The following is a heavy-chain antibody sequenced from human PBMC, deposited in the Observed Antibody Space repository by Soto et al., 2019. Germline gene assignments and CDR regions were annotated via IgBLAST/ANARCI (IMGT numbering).Heavy chain of an antibody. CDR2: ISAHNGNT. V-gene: IGHV1-18*01. CDR1: GYDFTTYG. CDR3: ARGRYGDY. J-gene: IGHJ4*02. D-gene: IGHD1-1*01. Sequence: QVHLVQSGAEVKNPGASVKVSCKGSGYDFTTYGITWVRQAPGQGLEWMAWISAHNGNTNYAPNLQGRVTVTRDTSTSTAYIERRSLRSDDTAEYYCARGRYGDYWGQGALVTVSS.